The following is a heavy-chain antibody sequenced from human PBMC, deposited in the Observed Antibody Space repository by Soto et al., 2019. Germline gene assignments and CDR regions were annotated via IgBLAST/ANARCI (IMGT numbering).Heavy chain of an antibody. D-gene: IGHD3-10*01. CDR3: TGPVTMVRGVTTRRPYCPGGMDV. V-gene: IGHV1-69*13. J-gene: IGHJ6*02. CDR2: LIPIFGTA. Sequence: GASVKVSCKASGGTCSSYAISWVRPAPGQGLEWMVGLIPIFGTANYAQKFQGRVTITADESKSTAYMELSSLRSEDTAVYYCTGPVTMVRGVTTRRPYCPGGMDVGGQGTTVTVSS. CDR1: GGTCSSYA.